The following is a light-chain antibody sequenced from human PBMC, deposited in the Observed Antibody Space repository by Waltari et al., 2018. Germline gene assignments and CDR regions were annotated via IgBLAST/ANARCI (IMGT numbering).Light chain of an antibody. Sequence: QSALTQPASVSGSPGQSVTISCTGSSSDVGSYNLVSWYQQYPGKAPKLILYEGSKRPSGVSSRFSGSRSGNTASLTISGLQTEDEADCHCCSYAGRNIYVFGTGTKVTVL. J-gene: IGLJ1*01. CDR2: EGS. CDR1: SSDVGSYNL. V-gene: IGLV2-23*01. CDR3: CSYAGRNIYV.